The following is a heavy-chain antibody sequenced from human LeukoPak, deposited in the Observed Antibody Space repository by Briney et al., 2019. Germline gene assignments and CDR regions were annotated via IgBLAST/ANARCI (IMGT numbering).Heavy chain of an antibody. CDR1: GGSISSYY. CDR2: IYYSGST. V-gene: IGHV4-59*01. CDR3: ARADYYDSSGYYSGAFDI. J-gene: IGHJ3*02. Sequence: SETLSLTCTVSGGSISSYYWSWIRQPPGKGLERIGYIYYSGSTNYNPSLKSRVTISVDTSKNQFSLKLSSVTAADTAVYYCARADYYDSSGYYSGAFDIWGQGTMVTVSS. D-gene: IGHD3-22*01.